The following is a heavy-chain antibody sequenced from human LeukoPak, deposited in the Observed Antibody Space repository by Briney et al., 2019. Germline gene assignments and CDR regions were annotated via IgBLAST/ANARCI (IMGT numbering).Heavy chain of an antibody. Sequence: SETLSLTCAVYGGSFSGYYWSWIRQPPGKGLEWIGEINHSGSTNYNPSLKSRVTISVDTSKNQFSLKLSSVAAADTAVYYCARGDWFDPWGQGTLVTVSS. CDR3: ARGDWFDP. J-gene: IGHJ5*02. V-gene: IGHV4-34*01. CDR1: GGSFSGYY. CDR2: INHSGST.